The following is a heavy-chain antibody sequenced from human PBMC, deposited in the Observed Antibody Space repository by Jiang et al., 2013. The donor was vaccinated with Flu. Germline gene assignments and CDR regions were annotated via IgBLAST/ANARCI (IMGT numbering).Heavy chain of an antibody. Sequence: GSGLVKPSETLSLTCTVSGGSISSYYWSWIRQPPGKGLEWIGYINDSGSTNYNPSLKSRVTISVDTSKNQFSLRLGSVTAADTAVYYCARGSSWHADWGQGTLVTVSS. CDR1: GGSISSYY. J-gene: IGHJ4*02. CDR3: ARGSSWHAD. V-gene: IGHV4-59*01. CDR2: INDSGST. D-gene: IGHD6-13*01.